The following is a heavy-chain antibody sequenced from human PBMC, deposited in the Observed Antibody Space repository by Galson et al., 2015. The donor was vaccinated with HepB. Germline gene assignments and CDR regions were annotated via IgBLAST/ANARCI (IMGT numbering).Heavy chain of an antibody. J-gene: IGHJ6*04. CDR1: GYTFTGYY. Sequence: CKASGYTFTGYYMHWVRQAPGQGLEWMGRINPNSGGTNYAQKFQGRVTMTRDTSISTAYMELSRLRSDDTAVYYCAREVLPYHYNGSGSYPADVWGKGTTVTVSS. D-gene: IGHD3-10*01. CDR3: AREVLPYHYNGSGSYPADV. CDR2: INPNSGGT. V-gene: IGHV1-2*06.